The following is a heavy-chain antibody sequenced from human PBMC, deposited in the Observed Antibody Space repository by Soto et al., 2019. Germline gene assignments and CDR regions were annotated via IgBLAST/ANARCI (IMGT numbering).Heavy chain of an antibody. Sequence: SVKVSCKASGGTFSSYAISWVRQAPGQGLEWMGGIIPIFGTANYAQKFQGRVTITADESTSTAYMELSSLRSEDTAVYYCARVPLPNYYDSSGFFDYWGQGTLVTVSS. V-gene: IGHV1-69*13. D-gene: IGHD3-22*01. CDR2: IIPIFGTA. CDR1: GGTFSSYA. CDR3: ARVPLPNYYDSSGFFDY. J-gene: IGHJ4*02.